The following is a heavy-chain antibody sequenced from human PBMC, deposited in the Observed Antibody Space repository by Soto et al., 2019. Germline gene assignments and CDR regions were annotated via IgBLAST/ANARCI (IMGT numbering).Heavy chain of an antibody. Sequence: GGSLRLSCAASGFTFSSYAMSLVRQAPGKGLEWVSTITGSDGNTYYADSVKGRFTISGDNSKNTLYLQMNSLRADDTAVYYCAKTVSTTWRFDDWGQGTLVTVSS. CDR1: GFTFSSYA. V-gene: IGHV3-23*01. D-gene: IGHD1-1*01. CDR3: AKTVSTTWRFDD. CDR2: ITGSDGNT. J-gene: IGHJ4*02.